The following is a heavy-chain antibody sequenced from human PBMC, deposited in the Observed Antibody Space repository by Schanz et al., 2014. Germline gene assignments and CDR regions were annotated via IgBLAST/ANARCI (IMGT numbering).Heavy chain of an antibody. V-gene: IGHV3-23*04. CDR1: GFTFSTYA. CDR3: ARQRSYFYAMDV. CDR2: ISGSAGFT. J-gene: IGHJ6*02. Sequence: EVQLVESGGGFVQPGGSLRLSCAASGFTFSTYAMNWVRQAPGKGLEWVSSISGSAGFTYYADSVKGRFTISRDSAKNSLYLQMNSLRAEDTAVYYCARQRSYFYAMDVWGQGTTVTVSS.